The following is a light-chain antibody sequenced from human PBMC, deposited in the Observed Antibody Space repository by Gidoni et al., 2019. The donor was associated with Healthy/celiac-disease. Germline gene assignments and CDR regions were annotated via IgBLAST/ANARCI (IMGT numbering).Light chain of an antibody. CDR2: GKN. CDR1: SLRSYY. CDR3: NSRDSSGNHVV. Sequence: SSEPTQDPAVSVALGQTVRITCQGDSLRSYYASWYQQKHGQAPVLVIYGKNNRPSGIPDRFSGSSSGNTASLPITGAQAEDEADYYCNSRDSSGNHVVFGGGTKLTVL. V-gene: IGLV3-19*01. J-gene: IGLJ2*01.